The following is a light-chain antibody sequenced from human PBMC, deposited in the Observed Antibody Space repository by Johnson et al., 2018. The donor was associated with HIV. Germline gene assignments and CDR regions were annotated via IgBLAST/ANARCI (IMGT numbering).Light chain of an antibody. CDR2: ENN. CDR1: SSNIGNNY. V-gene: IGLV1-51*02. CDR3: GTWDSSLSVHV. J-gene: IGLJ1*01. Sequence: HSVLTQPPSVSAAPGQKVTISCSGSSSNIGNNYVSWYQQLPGTAPKVLIYENNKRPSGIPDRFSGSKSGTSATLGITGLQTGDEADYYCGTWDSSLSVHVFGTGTKVTVL.